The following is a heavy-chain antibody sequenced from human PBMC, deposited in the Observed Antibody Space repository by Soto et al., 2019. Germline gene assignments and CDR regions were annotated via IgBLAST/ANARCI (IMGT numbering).Heavy chain of an antibody. J-gene: IGHJ2*01. CDR2: IIPIFGTA. Sequence: QVQLVQSGAEVKKPVSSVTVSCKASGGTFSSYTISWVRQAPGQGLEWMGGIIPIFGTANYAQKFKGRVTITADESTSTAYMELSSLRSEDTAVYYCARGNHRWLQLWYFDLWGRGTLVTVSS. CDR3: ARGNHRWLQLWYFDL. V-gene: IGHV1-69*12. D-gene: IGHD5-12*01. CDR1: GGTFSSYT.